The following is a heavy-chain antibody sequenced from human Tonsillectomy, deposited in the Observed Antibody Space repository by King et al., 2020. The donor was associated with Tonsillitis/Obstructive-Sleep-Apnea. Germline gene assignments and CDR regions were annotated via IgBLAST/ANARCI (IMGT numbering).Heavy chain of an antibody. D-gene: IGHD6-13*01. CDR3: ARGLYSSSWYLDY. J-gene: IGHJ4*02. CDR1: GGSISRGGYY. V-gene: IGHV4-31*03. CDR2: IYYSGST. Sequence: QLQESGPGLVKPSQTLSLTCTVSGGSISRGGYYLSWIRQHPGKGLEWIGYIYYSGSTYYNPSLKSRVTISVDTSKNQLSLKLSSVTAADTAVYYCARGLYSSSWYLDYWGQGTLVTVSS.